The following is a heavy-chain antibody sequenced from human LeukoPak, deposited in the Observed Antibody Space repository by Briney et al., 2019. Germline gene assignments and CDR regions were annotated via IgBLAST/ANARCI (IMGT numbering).Heavy chain of an antibody. Sequence: GGSLRLSCAASGFTVSSDYMSWVRQAPGKGLEWVPVIYSGGSTYYADSVKGRFTISRHNSKNTLYLQMNSLRAEDTAVYYCARGYSYGYGWFDPWGQGTLVTVSS. J-gene: IGHJ5*02. CDR2: IYSGGST. D-gene: IGHD5-18*01. CDR3: ARGYSYGYGWFDP. V-gene: IGHV3-53*04. CDR1: GFTVSSDY.